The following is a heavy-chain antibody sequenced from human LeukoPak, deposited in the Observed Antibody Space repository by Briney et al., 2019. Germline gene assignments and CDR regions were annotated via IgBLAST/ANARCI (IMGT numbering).Heavy chain of an antibody. D-gene: IGHD2-2*01. Sequence: GGSLRLSCAASGFNLGSYGMSWVRQAPGKGLEGVSSISNDGGGTFSADSVRGRFTISRDNSKNTLFLQMDSLRAEDTALYFCAKGSSSYFFDHWGQGSLVTVSS. J-gene: IGHJ4*02. CDR1: GFNLGSYG. CDR3: AKGSSSYFFDH. V-gene: IGHV3-23*01. CDR2: ISNDGGGT.